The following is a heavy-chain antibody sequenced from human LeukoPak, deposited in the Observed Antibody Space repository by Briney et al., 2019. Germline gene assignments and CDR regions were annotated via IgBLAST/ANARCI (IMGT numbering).Heavy chain of an antibody. D-gene: IGHD6-13*01. CDR1: GFTFSRYW. CDR3: TQYSTNIHY. J-gene: IGHJ4*02. V-gene: IGHV3-66*01. Sequence: GGSLRLSCAVSGFTFSRYWMTWVRQAPGKGLECVSILYSGGSTYYADSVRGRFTISRDNSKNTLYLQLNSLRAEDTAVYYCTQYSTNIHYWGQGTLVTVSS. CDR2: LYSGGST.